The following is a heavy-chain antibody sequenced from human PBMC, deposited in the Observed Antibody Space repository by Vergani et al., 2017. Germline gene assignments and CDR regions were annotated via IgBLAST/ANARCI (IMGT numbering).Heavy chain of an antibody. J-gene: IGHJ5*02. Sequence: QVQLQESGPGLVKPSQTLSLTCTVSGDSINSGRHFWNWIRQPAGKALEWIGHIYTSGSTNYNPSLKSRVTMSLDSSKNQFSLKLTSVTAADTAVYYCARGNCGVNCPKYNWLAPWGRGILVTVSS. CDR2: IYTSGST. CDR3: ARGNCGVNCPKYNWLAP. V-gene: IGHV4-61*02. CDR1: GDSINSGRHF. D-gene: IGHD2-21*01.